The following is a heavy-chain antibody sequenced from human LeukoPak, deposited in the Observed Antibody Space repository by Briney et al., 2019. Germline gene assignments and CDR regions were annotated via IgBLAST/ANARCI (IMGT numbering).Heavy chain of an antibody. CDR2: INSGGSHT. D-gene: IGHD6-19*01. J-gene: IGHJ4*02. Sequence: GGSLRLSCAASGFTFSSYDMTWVRQAPGKGLEWVSSINSGGSHTHYADSLKGRITISRDNAKNSLFLQMNSLRAEDTAVYYCARLSAVAATHSIEYWGQGILVTVSS. CDR3: ARLSAVAATHSIEY. CDR1: GFTFSSYD. V-gene: IGHV3-21*01.